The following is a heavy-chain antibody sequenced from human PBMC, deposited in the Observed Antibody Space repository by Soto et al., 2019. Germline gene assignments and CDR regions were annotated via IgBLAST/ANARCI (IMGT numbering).Heavy chain of an antibody. CDR2: ISYDGSNQ. Sequence: QVQLVESGGGVVQPGRSLRLSCAASGFTFSSYAMHWVRQAPGKGLEWVAVISYDGSNQYYADSVKGRFTISRDNSKNTLYLQMNSLRAEDTAVYYCASTYGDYWGQGTLVTVSS. V-gene: IGHV3-30-3*01. CDR3: ASTYGDY. D-gene: IGHD3-16*01. J-gene: IGHJ4*02. CDR1: GFTFSSYA.